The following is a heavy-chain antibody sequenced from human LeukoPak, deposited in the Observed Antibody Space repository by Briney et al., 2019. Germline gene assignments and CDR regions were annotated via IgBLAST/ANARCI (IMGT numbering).Heavy chain of an antibody. CDR2: INPSGESI. V-gene: IGHV3-23*01. D-gene: IGHD1-14*01. CDR3: VRTARLADS. Sequence: GGSLRLSCAASGFTFANYAMTWVRQAPGKGLEWVSTINPSGESINFADSVRGRFTISRDNSKNTLYLQMNSLRDEDTAVYFCVRTARLADSWGQGTLVTVSS. J-gene: IGHJ5*01. CDR1: GFTFANYA.